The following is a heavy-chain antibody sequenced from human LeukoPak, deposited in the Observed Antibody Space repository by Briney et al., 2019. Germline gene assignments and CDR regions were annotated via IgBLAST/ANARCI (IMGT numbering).Heavy chain of an antibody. CDR1: GFTFSSYW. J-gene: IGHJ4*02. V-gene: IGHV3-74*01. CDR3: ARWSIAARVDDY. CDR2: INSDGSST. Sequence: PGGSLRLSCAASGFTFSSYWMHWVHQAPGKGLVWVSRINSDGSSTSYADSVKGRFTISRDNAKNTLYLQMNSLRAEDTAVYYCARWSIAARVDDYWGQGTLVTVSS. D-gene: IGHD6-6*01.